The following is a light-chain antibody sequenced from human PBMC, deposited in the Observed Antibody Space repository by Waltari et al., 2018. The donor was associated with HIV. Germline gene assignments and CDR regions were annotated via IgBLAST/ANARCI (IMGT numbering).Light chain of an antibody. Sequence: DIQIPQSPSSLSASVGASVTITCRASQSIDNFLNWYQQKPGKAPKLLIYGASRLHSGVPSRFSGSGSGTDFTLTVNSLQPEDFATYYCQQSYTTRCTFGLGTKVEMK. V-gene: IGKV1-39*01. CDR1: QSIDNF. J-gene: IGKJ1*01. CDR3: QQSYTTRCT. CDR2: GAS.